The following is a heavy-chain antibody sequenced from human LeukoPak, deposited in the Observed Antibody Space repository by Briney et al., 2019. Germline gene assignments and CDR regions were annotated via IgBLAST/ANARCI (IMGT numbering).Heavy chain of an antibody. CDR3: ARDLSPVVRASPMGY. Sequence: GGSLRLSCAASGFTFTNYGMHWVRQAPGKGLEWVALMTYDGYYKYYSDSVKGRFTISSDTSKNTLYLQMNSLRAEDTAVYYCARDLSPVVRASPMGYWGQGTPVTVSS. V-gene: IGHV3-30*03. CDR2: MTYDGYYK. CDR1: GFTFTNYG. J-gene: IGHJ4*02. D-gene: IGHD3-10*01.